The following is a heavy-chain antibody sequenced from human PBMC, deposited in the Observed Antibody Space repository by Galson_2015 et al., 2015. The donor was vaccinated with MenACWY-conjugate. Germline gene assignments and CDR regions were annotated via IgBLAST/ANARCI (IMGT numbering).Heavy chain of an antibody. CDR1: GFTFSDYY. J-gene: IGHJ4*02. V-gene: IGHV3-11*03. CDR2: ISSSSSYT. Sequence: SLRLSCAASGFTFSDYYMSWIRQAPGKGLEWVSYISSSSSYTNYADSVKGRFTISRDNAKNSLYLQMNSLRAEDTAVYYCARLHTMVRGVISNPPIDYWGQGTLVTVSS. D-gene: IGHD3-10*01. CDR3: ARLHTMVRGVISNPPIDY.